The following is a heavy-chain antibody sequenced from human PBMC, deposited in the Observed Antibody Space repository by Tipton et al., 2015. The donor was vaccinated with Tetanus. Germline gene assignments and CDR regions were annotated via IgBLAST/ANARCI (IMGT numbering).Heavy chain of an antibody. V-gene: IGHV3-11*01. CDR3: AREVDSSGWLFDY. CDR1: GFTFSDYY. CDR2: ISSSGSTI. Sequence: SLRLSCAASGFTFSDYYMSWIRQAPGKGLEWVSYISSSGSTIYYADSVKGRFTISRDNAKNSLYLQMNSLRAEDTAVYYCAREVDSSGWLFDYWGQGTLVTVSS. J-gene: IGHJ4*02. D-gene: IGHD6-19*01.